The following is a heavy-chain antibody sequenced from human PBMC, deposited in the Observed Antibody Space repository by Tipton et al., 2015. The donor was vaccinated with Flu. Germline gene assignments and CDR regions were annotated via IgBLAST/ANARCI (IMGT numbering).Heavy chain of an antibody. CDR3: AKAGGRGNSGFEVIYFDS. CDR1: GFSFSSYT. V-gene: IGHV3-21*01. CDR2: ISSVYV. J-gene: IGHJ4*02. Sequence: SLRLSCAASGFSFSSYTMNWVRQAPGKGLEWVASISSVYVYYADSVKGRFTISRDNANDTLYLQIDNLRAEDTGVYYCAKAGGRGNSGFEVIYFDSWGQGTRVTVSS. D-gene: IGHD5-12*01.